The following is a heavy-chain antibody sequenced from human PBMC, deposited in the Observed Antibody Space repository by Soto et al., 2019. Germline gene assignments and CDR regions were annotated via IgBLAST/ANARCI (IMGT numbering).Heavy chain of an antibody. CDR2: IIPIFGTA. J-gene: IGHJ6*02. D-gene: IGHD2-2*01. V-gene: IGHV1-69*13. Sequence: SVKVSCKASGGTFSSYAISWVRQAPGQGLEWMGGIIPIFGTANYAQKFQGRVTITADESTSTAYMELSSLRSEDTAVYYCANIVVVPAATRWAPIGDYYYGMDVWGQGTTVTVSS. CDR1: GGTFSSYA. CDR3: ANIVVVPAATRWAPIGDYYYGMDV.